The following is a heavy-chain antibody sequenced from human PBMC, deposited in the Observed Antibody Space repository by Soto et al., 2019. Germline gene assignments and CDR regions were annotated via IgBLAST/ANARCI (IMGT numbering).Heavy chain of an antibody. Sequence: VGSLRLSCAASGFTFSSYAMSWVRQAPGKGLEWVSAISGSGGSTYYADSVKGRFTISRDNSKNTLYLQMNSLRAEDTAVYYCARAEVLWFGELFYFDYWGQGTLVTVSS. J-gene: IGHJ4*02. V-gene: IGHV3-23*01. CDR3: ARAEVLWFGELFYFDY. CDR1: GFTFSSYA. D-gene: IGHD3-10*01. CDR2: ISGSGGST.